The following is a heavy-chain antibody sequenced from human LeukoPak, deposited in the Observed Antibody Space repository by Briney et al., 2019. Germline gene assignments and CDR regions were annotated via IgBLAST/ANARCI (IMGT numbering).Heavy chain of an antibody. CDR2: IRYDGSQK. CDR3: ARDTTRDFYDSSGYYHGHLDY. Sequence: GESLRLSCAASGFTFSSHGMHWVRQAPGRGLEWVAFIRYDGSQKYYGDSVKGRFTISRDNSKNTLYLQMNSLRAEDTAVYYCARDTTRDFYDSSGYYHGHLDYWGQGTLVSVSS. J-gene: IGHJ4*02. D-gene: IGHD3-22*01. CDR1: GFTFSSHG. V-gene: IGHV3-30*02.